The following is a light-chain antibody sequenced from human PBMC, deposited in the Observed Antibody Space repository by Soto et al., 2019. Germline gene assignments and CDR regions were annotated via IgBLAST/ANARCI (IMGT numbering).Light chain of an antibody. J-gene: IGKJ5*01. Sequence: AIQMTQSPSSLSASVGDRVTITCRASQDIRKDLAWYQQKPGKAPQILIYGASTLQTGVASRFSGSGSATDFTLTISSLQPEDSAAYYCQHYNNWPPITFGQGTRLEIK. CDR1: QDIRKD. CDR3: QHYNNWPPIT. CDR2: GAS. V-gene: IGKV1-6*01.